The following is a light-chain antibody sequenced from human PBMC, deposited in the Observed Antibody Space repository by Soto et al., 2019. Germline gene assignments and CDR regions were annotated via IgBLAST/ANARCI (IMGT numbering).Light chain of an antibody. J-gene: IGKJ1*01. CDR1: QSISSN. CDR2: GAS. V-gene: IGKV3-15*01. Sequence: EIVMTQSPVTLSVSPGERVTLSCRASQSISSNLAWYQQKPGQAPRLLIYGASIRATGIPARFSGSGSGTEFTLTISSLQSEDFAVYYCQQYNNWPGWAFGQGTKVEIK. CDR3: QQYNNWPGWA.